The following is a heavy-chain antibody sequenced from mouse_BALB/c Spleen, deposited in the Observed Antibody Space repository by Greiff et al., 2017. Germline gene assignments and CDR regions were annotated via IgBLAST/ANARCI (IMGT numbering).Heavy chain of an antibody. CDR3: ARQNWDAY. CDR1: GFAFSSYD. Sequence: DVKLVESGGGLVKPGGSLKLSCAASGFAFSSYDMSWVRQTPEKRLEWVAYISSGGGSTYYPDTVKGRFTISRDNAKNTLYLQMSSLKSEDTAMYYCARQNWDAYWGQGTLVTVSA. J-gene: IGHJ3*01. V-gene: IGHV5-12-1*01. D-gene: IGHD4-1*01. CDR2: ISSGGGST.